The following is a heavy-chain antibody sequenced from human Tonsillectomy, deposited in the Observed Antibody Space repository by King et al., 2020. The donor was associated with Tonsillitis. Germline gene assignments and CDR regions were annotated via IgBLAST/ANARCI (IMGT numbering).Heavy chain of an antibody. CDR1: GFTFSDYD. Sequence: QVQLVESGGGLVKPGGSLRLSCAASGFTFSDYDMNWIRQAPGKGLEWVSYISSSSSYTNYADSVKGRFTISRDNAKNSLFLQMNSLRAEDTAVYYCARNASMVRGVRDAFDIWGQGTMVTVSS. CDR3: ARNASMVRGVRDAFDI. CDR2: ISSSSSYT. V-gene: IGHV3-11*06. D-gene: IGHD3-10*01. J-gene: IGHJ3*02.